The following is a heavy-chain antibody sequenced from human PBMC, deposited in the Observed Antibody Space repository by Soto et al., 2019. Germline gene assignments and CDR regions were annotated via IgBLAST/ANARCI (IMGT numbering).Heavy chain of an antibody. V-gene: IGHV3-9*02. CDR3: AKDMKWGGMTTIHYFDS. D-gene: IGHD4-17*01. CDR2: ISSNSDTI. CDR1: GFTSADYA. Sequence: GGSLRLSCVASGFTSADYAMHWVRQAPGKGLEWVSGISSNSDTIDYADSVKGRFTISRDNAKNSLFLQMNSLRPEDTALYYCAKDMKWGGMTTIHYFDSWGQGTLVTVSS. J-gene: IGHJ4*02.